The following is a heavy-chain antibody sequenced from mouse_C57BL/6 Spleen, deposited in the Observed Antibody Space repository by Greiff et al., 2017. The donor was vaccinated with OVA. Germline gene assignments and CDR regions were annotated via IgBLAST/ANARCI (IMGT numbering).Heavy chain of an antibody. J-gene: IGHJ1*03. Sequence: VQLQQSGAELARPGASVKLSCKASGYTFTSYGISWVKQRTGQGLEWIGEIYPRSGNTYYNEKFKGKATLTADKSSSTAYMELRSRTSEDSAVYFCARPYYYGYWYVDVWGTGTTVTVSS. CDR2: IYPRSGNT. CDR3: ARPYYYGYWYVDV. V-gene: IGHV1-81*01. CDR1: GYTFTSYG. D-gene: IGHD1-1*01.